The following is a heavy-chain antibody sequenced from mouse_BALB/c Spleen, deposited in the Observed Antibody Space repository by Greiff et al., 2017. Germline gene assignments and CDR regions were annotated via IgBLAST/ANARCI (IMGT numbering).Heavy chain of an antibody. CDR3: ARQGYGYAMDY. Sequence: EVQVVESGGGLVKPGGSLKLSCAASGFAFSSYDMSWVRQTPEKRLEWVAYISSGGGSTYYPDTVKGRFTISRDNAKNTLYLQMSSLKSEDTAMYYCARQGYGYAMDYWGQGTSVTVSS. CDR1: GFAFSSYD. D-gene: IGHD1-1*02. V-gene: IGHV5-12-1*01. J-gene: IGHJ4*01. CDR2: ISSGGGST.